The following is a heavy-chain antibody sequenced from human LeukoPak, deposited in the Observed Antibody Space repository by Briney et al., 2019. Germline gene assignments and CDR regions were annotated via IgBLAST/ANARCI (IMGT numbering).Heavy chain of an antibody. CDR1: GFRFSTYG. V-gene: IGHV3-48*01. D-gene: IGHD6-19*01. CDR3: ARRHVSGWFYFDY. J-gene: IGHJ4*02. CDR2: FSDSSSTI. Sequence: GGSLRLSCAASGFRFSTYGMSWVRQAPGKGLEWVSYFSDSSSTIYYADSVKGRFTISRDNAQNSLYLRMNSLRAEDTAVYYCARRHVSGWFYFDYWGQGTLVTVSS.